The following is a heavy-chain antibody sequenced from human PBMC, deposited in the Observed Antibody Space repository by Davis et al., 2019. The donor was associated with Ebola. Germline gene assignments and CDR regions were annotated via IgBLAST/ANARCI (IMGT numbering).Heavy chain of an antibody. CDR1: GGSISSYY. Sequence: MPSETLSLTCTVSGGSISSYYWSWIRQPPGKGLEWIGYIYYSGSTHYNPSLKSRVTISVDTSKNQFSLKLSSVTAADTAVYYCARSSGWYMGDAFDIWGQGTMVTVSS. CDR3: ARSSGWYMGDAFDI. D-gene: IGHD6-19*01. CDR2: IYYSGST. V-gene: IGHV4-59*08. J-gene: IGHJ3*02.